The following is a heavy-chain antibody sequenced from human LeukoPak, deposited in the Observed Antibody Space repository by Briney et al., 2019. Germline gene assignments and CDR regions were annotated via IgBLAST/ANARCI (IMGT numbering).Heavy chain of an antibody. CDR1: GFTFSSYA. J-gene: IGHJ4*02. D-gene: IGHD2-15*01. CDR3: AKDYCSGGACYFFDY. CDR2: ISSSGGST. V-gene: IGHV3-23*01. Sequence: GGSLRLSCAASGFTFSSYAMSWVRQAPGKGLEWVSTISSSGGSTYYADSVKGRFTISRDDSKNTLYLQLNSLRGEDTAAYYCAKDYCSGGACYFFDYWGQGTLVTVSS.